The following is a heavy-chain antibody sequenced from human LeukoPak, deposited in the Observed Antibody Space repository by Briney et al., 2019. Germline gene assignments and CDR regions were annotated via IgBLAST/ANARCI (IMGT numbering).Heavy chain of an antibody. CDR1: GYSISSGYY. V-gene: IGHV4-38-2*02. CDR3: ARVIVVVVDGTPGLRGFDY. Sequence: SETLPLTCTVSGYSISSGYYWGWIRQPPGKGLEWIGSIYHSGSTYYNPSLKSRVTISVDTSKNQFSLKLSSVTAADTAVYYCARVIVVVVDGTPGLRGFDYWGQGTLVTVSS. J-gene: IGHJ4*02. D-gene: IGHD2-15*01. CDR2: IYHSGST.